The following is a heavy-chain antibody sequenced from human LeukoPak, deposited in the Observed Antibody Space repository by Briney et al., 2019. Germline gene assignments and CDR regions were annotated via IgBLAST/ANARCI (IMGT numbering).Heavy chain of an antibody. Sequence: ASVKVSCKASGYTFTSYYIHWVRQAPGQGLEWMGIINPSGGSTTYAQKFQGRVTMTRDTSTSTVYMELSRLRSEDTAVYYCARDTEDFDYWGQGTLVTVSS. CDR1: GYTFTSYY. CDR3: ARDTEDFDY. CDR2: INPSGGST. J-gene: IGHJ4*02. V-gene: IGHV1-46*01.